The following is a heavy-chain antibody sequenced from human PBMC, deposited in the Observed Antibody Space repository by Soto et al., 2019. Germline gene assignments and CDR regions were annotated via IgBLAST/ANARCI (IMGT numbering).Heavy chain of an antibody. V-gene: IGHV2-5*01. D-gene: IGHD3-10*01. Sequence: QITLRESGPTLVKPSETLTLTCTFSGFSLSTTGVGVGWIRQPPGKALEWLALSYWNENKAYSPILKSRLTIAKYTSNNQVVLKMTNMGPVDTATYYCAHRPYGSGSYSFNSWGQGTLVSVSS. CDR3: AHRPYGSGSYSFNS. CDR1: GFSLSTTGVG. CDR2: SYWNENK. J-gene: IGHJ4*02.